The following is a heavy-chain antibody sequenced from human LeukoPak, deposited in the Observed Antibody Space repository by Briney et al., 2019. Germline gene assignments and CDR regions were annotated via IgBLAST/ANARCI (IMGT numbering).Heavy chain of an antibody. Sequence: GGSLRLSCAASGFTFSNYSMNWVRQVPGKGLEWVSYISSSSSTIYYAGAVKGRFTISRDNAKNSLYLQMNSLGAEDTAVYYCARVGAMRWDYWGQGTLVTVSS. V-gene: IGHV3-48*01. J-gene: IGHJ4*02. D-gene: IGHD1-26*01. CDR1: GFTFSNYS. CDR3: ARVGAMRWDY. CDR2: ISSSSSTI.